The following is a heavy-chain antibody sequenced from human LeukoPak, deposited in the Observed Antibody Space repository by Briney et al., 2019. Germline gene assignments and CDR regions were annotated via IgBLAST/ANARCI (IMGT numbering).Heavy chain of an antibody. V-gene: IGHV1-2*02. CDR3: ATTRPPHDAFDI. CDR1: GYTFTGYY. Sequence: ASVEVSCKASGYTFTGYYMHWVRQAPGQGLEWMGWINPNSGGTNYAQKFQGRVTMTRDTSISTAYMELSRLRSDDTAVYYCATTRPPHDAFDIWGQGTMVTVSS. CDR2: INPNSGGT. D-gene: IGHD1-14*01. J-gene: IGHJ3*02.